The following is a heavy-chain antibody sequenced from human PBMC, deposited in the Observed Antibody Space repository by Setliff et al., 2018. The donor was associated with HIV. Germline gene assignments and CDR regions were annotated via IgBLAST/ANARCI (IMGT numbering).Heavy chain of an antibody. CDR1: GGSISIGNYH. CDR3: ARGGLGPITTYYFDF. Sequence: PSETLSLTCSVSGGSISIGNYHWSWIRQAAGKGLEWLGRIHTRGSTTYNPSLWSRVTISLDPSGNHFSLQLTTVTAADTAVYFCARGGLGPITTYYFDFWGQGKLVTVS. J-gene: IGHJ4*02. CDR2: IHTRGST. V-gene: IGHV4-61*02. D-gene: IGHD3-10*01.